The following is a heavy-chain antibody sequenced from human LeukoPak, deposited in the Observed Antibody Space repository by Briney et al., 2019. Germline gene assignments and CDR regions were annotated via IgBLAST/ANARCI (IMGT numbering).Heavy chain of an antibody. D-gene: IGHD2-2*01. CDR1: GYTFTGYY. CDR2: INPSGGST. Sequence: ASVKVSCKASGYTFTGYYMHWVRQAPGQGLEWMGIINPSGGSTSYAQKFQGRVTMTRDTSTSTVYMELSSLRSEDTAVYYCNTRYCSSTSCYSEEDYWGQGTLVTVSS. V-gene: IGHV1-46*01. CDR3: NTRYCSSTSCYSEEDY. J-gene: IGHJ4*02.